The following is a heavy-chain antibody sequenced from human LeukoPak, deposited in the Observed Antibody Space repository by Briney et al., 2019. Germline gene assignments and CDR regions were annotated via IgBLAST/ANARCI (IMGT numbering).Heavy chain of an antibody. CDR1: GGSISSYY. Sequence: PSETLSLTCTVSGGSISSYYWSWSRQPAGKGLEWIGRIYTSGSTNYNPSLKSRVTMSVDTSKNQFSLKLSSVTAADTAVYYCARVEYYYGSGSPRHYYYYMDVWGKGTTVTVSS. J-gene: IGHJ6*03. D-gene: IGHD3-10*01. CDR2: IYTSGST. CDR3: ARVEYYYGSGSPRHYYYYMDV. V-gene: IGHV4-4*07.